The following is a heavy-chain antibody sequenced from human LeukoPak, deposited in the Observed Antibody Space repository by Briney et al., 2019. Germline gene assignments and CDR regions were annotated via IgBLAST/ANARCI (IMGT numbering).Heavy chain of an antibody. D-gene: IGHD2-2*01. Sequence: GGSLRLSCAASGFTFDDYGMSWVRQVPGKGLEWVSGINWNGGSTGYADSVKGRFTISRDNAKNSLYLQMNSLRAEDTALYYCVKDVRRSTSCLDYWGQGTLVTVSS. CDR2: INWNGGST. CDR1: GFTFDDYG. CDR3: VKDVRRSTSCLDY. J-gene: IGHJ4*02. V-gene: IGHV3-20*04.